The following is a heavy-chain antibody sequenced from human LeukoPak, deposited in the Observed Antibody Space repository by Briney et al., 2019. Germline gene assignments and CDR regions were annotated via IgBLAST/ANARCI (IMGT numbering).Heavy chain of an antibody. V-gene: IGHV3-48*01. CDR1: GFTFSSYW. J-gene: IGHJ4*02. D-gene: IGHD1-1*01. CDR3: ARTHGTGSLDY. CDR2: ISGSGDTI. Sequence: GGSLRLSCAASGFTFSSYWMSWVRQAPGKGLEWVSYISGSGDTIFYADSVKGRFTSSRDNAKNSVYLQMNSLRAEDTAVYYCARTHGTGSLDYWGQGTLVTVSS.